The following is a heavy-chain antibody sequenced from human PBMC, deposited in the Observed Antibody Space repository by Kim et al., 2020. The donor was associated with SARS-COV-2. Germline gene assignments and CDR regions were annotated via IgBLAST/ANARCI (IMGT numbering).Heavy chain of an antibody. V-gene: IGHV1-3*01. Sequence: ASVKVSCKASGYTFSNYAIHWARQDTGQRLECMGWIIGGNGNTYYSQKFQGRVTFTRDTSATTAYMELTSLRSEDTAIYYCARGSGPGLGYWGQGTLVTVSS. CDR1: GYTFSNYA. CDR3: ARGSGPGLGY. J-gene: IGHJ4*02. CDR2: IIGGNGNT. D-gene: IGHD6-25*01.